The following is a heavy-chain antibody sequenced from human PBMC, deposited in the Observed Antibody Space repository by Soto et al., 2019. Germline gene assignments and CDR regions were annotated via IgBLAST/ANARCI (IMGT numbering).Heavy chain of an antibody. CDR2: IRSKAYGGTT. Sequence: GSLRLSCAASGFTFGDYAMSWVRQAPGKGLEWVGFIRSKAYGGTTEYAASVKGRFTISRDDSKSIAYLQMNSLKTEDTAVYYCTRDRYSRSWYRDYGMDVWGQGTTVTVSS. CDR1: GFTFGDYA. V-gene: IGHV3-49*04. J-gene: IGHJ6*02. D-gene: IGHD6-13*01. CDR3: TRDRYSRSWYRDYGMDV.